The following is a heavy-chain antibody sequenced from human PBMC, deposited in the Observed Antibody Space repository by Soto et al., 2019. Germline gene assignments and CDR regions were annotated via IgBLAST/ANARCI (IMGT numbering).Heavy chain of an antibody. CDR3: ARSPDTRYCSGGSCYFDY. CDR1: GYTFTNYA. J-gene: IGHJ4*02. V-gene: IGHV1-3*01. D-gene: IGHD2-15*01. Sequence: ASVKVSCKASGYTFTNYAIHWVRQAPGQRLEWMGWINAGNGNTKYSQSFQGRVTITRDTSATTAYMELSSLRSEDTAVYYCARSPDTRYCSGGSCYFDYWGQGTLVTVSS. CDR2: INAGNGNT.